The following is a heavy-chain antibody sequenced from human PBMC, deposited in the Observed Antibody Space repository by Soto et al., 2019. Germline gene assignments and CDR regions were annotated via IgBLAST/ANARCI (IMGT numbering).Heavy chain of an antibody. J-gene: IGHJ4*02. CDR1: GGTFSSYT. Sequence: QVQLVQSGAEVKKPGSSVKVSCKASGGTFSSYTISWVRQAPGQGLEWMGRIIPILGIANYAQKFQGRVTITAHISTSTAYMELRSLRSEDTAVYYCARGAGTTVTTFDYWGQGTLVTVSS. V-gene: IGHV1-69*02. CDR3: ARGAGTTVTTFDY. CDR2: IIPILGIA. D-gene: IGHD4-17*01.